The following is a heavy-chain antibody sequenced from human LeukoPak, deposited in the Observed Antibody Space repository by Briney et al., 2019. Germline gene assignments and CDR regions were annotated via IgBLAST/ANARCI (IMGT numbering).Heavy chain of an antibody. CDR3: APKGLGGELGGFDS. CDR1: GFTFADYG. D-gene: IGHD1-26*01. Sequence: GGSLRLSCAASGFTFADYGMSWVRQAPGKGLEWVSGINRNGDSTGYADFVKGRFTISRDNAKNSLYLQMNSLRVEDTALYHCAPKGLGGELGGFDSWGQGTLVTVSS. V-gene: IGHV3-20*01. J-gene: IGHJ4*02. CDR2: INRNGDST.